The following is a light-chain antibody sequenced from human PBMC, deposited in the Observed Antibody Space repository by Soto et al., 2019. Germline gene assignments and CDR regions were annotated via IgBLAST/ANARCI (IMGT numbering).Light chain of an antibody. V-gene: IGKV3-20*01. Sequence: EIVLTQSPGTLSLSPGERATLSCRASHSVSSSYLALYQQKPGQAPRLLIYGASSRATGIPDRFSGSGSGTDFTLTISRLEAEDFAVYYCQQYGSSHPYNFGQGTKLEIK. J-gene: IGKJ2*01. CDR3: QQYGSSHPYN. CDR1: HSVSSSY. CDR2: GAS.